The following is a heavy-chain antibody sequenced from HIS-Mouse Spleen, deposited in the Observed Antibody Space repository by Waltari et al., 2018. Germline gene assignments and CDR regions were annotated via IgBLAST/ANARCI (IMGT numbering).Heavy chain of an antibody. Sequence: HVQLVESGGGVVQPGRSLRLSCAASGFTFSSYAMHWVRQAPGKGLEWVAVISYDGSNKYYADSVKGRFTISRDNSKNTLYLQMNSLRAEDTAVYYCARGLNTARPSHFDYWGQGTLVTVSS. CDR1: GFTFSSYA. V-gene: IGHV3-30-3*01. CDR3: ARGLNTARPSHFDY. CDR2: ISYDGSNK. J-gene: IGHJ4*02. D-gene: IGHD6-6*01.